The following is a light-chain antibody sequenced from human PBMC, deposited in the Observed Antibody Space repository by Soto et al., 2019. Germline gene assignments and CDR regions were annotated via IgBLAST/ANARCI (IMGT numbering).Light chain of an antibody. V-gene: IGKV3-20*01. CDR1: RNVGSK. CDR3: QRYGSSPWT. CDR2: GAS. Sequence: IVMTQSPATLSVSPGERATLSCRASRNVGSKLAGYMQKPGQSPRLLIYGASSSATGIPDRFSGSGSGTDFTLTISRMEPEDVAVYYCQRYGSSPWTFGQGTKVDIK. J-gene: IGKJ1*01.